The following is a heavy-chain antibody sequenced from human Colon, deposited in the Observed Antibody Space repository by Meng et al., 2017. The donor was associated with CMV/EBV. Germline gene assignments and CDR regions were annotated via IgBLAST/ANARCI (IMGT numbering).Heavy chain of an antibody. D-gene: IGHD2-8*02. CDR2: INPNSGGT. CDR3: ARDLVVATGEVDY. CDR1: GYTFTGYY. Sequence: SVTVSCKASGYTFTGYYMHWVRQAPGQGLEWMGWINPNSGGTNYAQKFQGRVTMTRDTSISTAYMELSRLRSDDTAVYYCARDLVVATGEVDYWGQGTLVTVSS. V-gene: IGHV1-2*02. J-gene: IGHJ4*02.